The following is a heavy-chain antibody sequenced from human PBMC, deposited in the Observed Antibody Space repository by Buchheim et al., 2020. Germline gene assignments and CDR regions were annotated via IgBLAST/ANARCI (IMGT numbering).Heavy chain of an antibody. Sequence: VQLLESGGGLVQPGGSLRLSCAASGFTFSSYGMHWVRQAPGKGLEWLAVIWYDGSNKYSADSVKGRFTISRDQSKNTLYLQMISLRDEDTAVYYCARGRGSGTYFYFDYWGQGTL. CDR3: ARGRGSGTYFYFDY. J-gene: IGHJ4*02. V-gene: IGHV3-33*08. D-gene: IGHD3-10*01. CDR1: GFTFSSYG. CDR2: IWYDGSNK.